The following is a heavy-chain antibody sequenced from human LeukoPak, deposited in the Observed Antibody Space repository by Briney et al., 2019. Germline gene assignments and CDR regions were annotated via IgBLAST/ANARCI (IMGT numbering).Heavy chain of an antibody. J-gene: IGHJ6*02. D-gene: IGHD2-15*01. Sequence: GASVKVSCKASGYTFTSYYMHWVRQAPGQGLEWMGWINPNGGGTNYAQKFQGRVTITADKSTSTAYMELSSLRSEDTAVYYCARDTCSGGSCYSNYYYGMDVWGQGTTVTVSS. V-gene: IGHV1-2*02. CDR1: GYTFTSYY. CDR2: INPNGGGT. CDR3: ARDTCSGGSCYSNYYYGMDV.